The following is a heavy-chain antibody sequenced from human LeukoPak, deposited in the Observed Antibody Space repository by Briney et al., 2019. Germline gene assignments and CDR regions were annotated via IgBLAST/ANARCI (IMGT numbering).Heavy chain of an antibody. CDR3: ARGQGVTTVMNWFDP. Sequence: SETLSLTCAVYGGSFSGYYWSWIRQPPGKGLEWIGEISHSGSTNYNPSLKSRVTISVDTSKNQFSLKLSSVTAADTAVYYCARGQGVTTVMNWFDPWGQGTLVTVSS. CDR2: ISHSGST. D-gene: IGHD4-11*01. CDR1: GGSFSGYY. J-gene: IGHJ5*02. V-gene: IGHV4-34*01.